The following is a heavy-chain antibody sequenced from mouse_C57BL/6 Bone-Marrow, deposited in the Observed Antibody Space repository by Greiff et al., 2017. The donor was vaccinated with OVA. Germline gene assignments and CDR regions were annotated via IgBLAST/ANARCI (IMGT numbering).Heavy chain of an antibody. J-gene: IGHJ1*03. CDR3: ARGTTVVYWYFDV. Sequence: VQLQQPGAELVMPGASVKLSCKASGYTFTSYWMHWVKQRPGQGLEWIGEIDPSDSYTNYNQKFKGKSTLTVDKSSSTAYMQLSSLTSEDSAVYYCARGTTVVYWYFDVWGTGTTVTVSS. D-gene: IGHD1-1*01. CDR1: GYTFTSYW. V-gene: IGHV1-69*01. CDR2: IDPSDSYT.